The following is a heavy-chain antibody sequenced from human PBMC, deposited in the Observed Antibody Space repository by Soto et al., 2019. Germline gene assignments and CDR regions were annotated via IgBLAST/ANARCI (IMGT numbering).Heavy chain of an antibody. CDR3: ARGRYGDY. CDR2: ISAHNGNT. Sequence: QVHLVQSGAEVKKPGASVKVSCKGSGYGFTTYGITWVRHAPGQGLEWMAWISAHNGNTNYAQKPQGRVTVTRDTSTSTAYMELRSLRSDDTAVYYCARGRYGDYWGQGALVTVSS. CDR1: GYGFTTYG. J-gene: IGHJ4*02. V-gene: IGHV1-18*01. D-gene: IGHD1-1*01.